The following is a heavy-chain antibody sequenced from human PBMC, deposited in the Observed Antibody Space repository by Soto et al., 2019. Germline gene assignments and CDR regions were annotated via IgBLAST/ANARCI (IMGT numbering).Heavy chain of an antibody. CDR2: IYSGGST. Sequence: GGSLRLSCAASGFTVSSNYMSWVRQAPGKGLEWVSVIYSGGSTYYADPVKSRFTISRNNSTNKLYLQMNSLRAEDTAVYYCARDLSDDFWSGYWFYWGQGTLVTVSS. V-gene: IGHV3-53*04. J-gene: IGHJ4*02. CDR3: ARDLSDDFWSGYWFY. CDR1: GFTVSSNY. D-gene: IGHD3-3*01.